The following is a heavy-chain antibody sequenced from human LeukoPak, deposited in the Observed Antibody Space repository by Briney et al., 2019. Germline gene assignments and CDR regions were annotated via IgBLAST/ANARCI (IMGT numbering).Heavy chain of an antibody. Sequence: PSETLSLTCTVSGGSISSYYWSWIRQPPGKGLEWIGYIYYSGSTNYNPSLKSRVTISVDTSKNQFSLKLSSVTAADTAVYYCARWKPLGTAPPIFDIWGQGTMVTVSS. D-gene: IGHD2-21*02. CDR3: ARWKPLGTAPPIFDI. J-gene: IGHJ3*02. V-gene: IGHV4-59*08. CDR1: GGSISSYY. CDR2: IYYSGST.